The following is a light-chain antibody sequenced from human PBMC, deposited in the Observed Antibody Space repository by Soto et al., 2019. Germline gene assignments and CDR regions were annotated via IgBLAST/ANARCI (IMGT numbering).Light chain of an antibody. CDR3: QSYDSSLSGYV. CDR2: GNS. J-gene: IGLJ1*01. Sequence: QSVLTQPPSVSGAPGQRVTISCTGSSSNIGAGYDVHWYQQLPGTAPKLLIYGNSNRPSGAPDRFSGSKSGTSASLAITELQAEDEADYYCQSYDSSLSGYVFGTGTKVTVL. CDR1: SSNIGAGYD. V-gene: IGLV1-40*01.